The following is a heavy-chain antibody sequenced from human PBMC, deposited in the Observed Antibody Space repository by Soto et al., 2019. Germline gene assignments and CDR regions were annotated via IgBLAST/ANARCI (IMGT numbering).Heavy chain of an antibody. CDR1: GYTLTSYY. V-gene: IGHV1-46*01. Sequence: ASVKVSCKASGYTLTSYYMQWVRQAPGQGLEWMGMINPTSDYTNYAQKFQGRVTLTTDTSTSTVYMELSSLRSEDTAMYYCARGGTAINDFDIWGQGTMVTVS. J-gene: IGHJ3*02. CDR2: INPTSDYT. CDR3: ARGGTAINDFDI. D-gene: IGHD2-21*02.